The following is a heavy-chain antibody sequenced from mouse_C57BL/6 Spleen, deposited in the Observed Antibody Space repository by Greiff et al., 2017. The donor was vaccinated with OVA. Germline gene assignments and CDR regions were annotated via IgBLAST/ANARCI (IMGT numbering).Heavy chain of an antibody. CDR2: IRNKANNHAT. Sequence: EVKVVESGGGLVQPGGSMKLSCAASGFTFSDAWMDWVRQSPEKGLEWVAEIRNKANNHATYYAESVKGRFTISRDDSKSSVYLQMNSLRAEDAGIYYCTRPGYGSSYWYFDVWGTGTTVTVSS. CDR1: GFTFSDAW. J-gene: IGHJ1*03. CDR3: TRPGYGSSYWYFDV. V-gene: IGHV6-6*01. D-gene: IGHD1-1*01.